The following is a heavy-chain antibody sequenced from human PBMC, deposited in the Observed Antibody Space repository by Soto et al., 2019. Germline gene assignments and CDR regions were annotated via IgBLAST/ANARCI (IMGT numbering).Heavy chain of an antibody. D-gene: IGHD1-26*01. V-gene: IGHV4-4*02. Sequence: SETLSLTCAVSGGSISISNWWSWVRQPPGKGLEWIGEIYHSGSTNYNPSLKSRVTISVDKSKNQFSLKLSSVTAADTAVYYCARLYTGNYIMYHWGQGTLVTVSS. J-gene: IGHJ4*02. CDR3: ARLYTGNYIMYH. CDR2: IYHSGST. CDR1: GGSISISNW.